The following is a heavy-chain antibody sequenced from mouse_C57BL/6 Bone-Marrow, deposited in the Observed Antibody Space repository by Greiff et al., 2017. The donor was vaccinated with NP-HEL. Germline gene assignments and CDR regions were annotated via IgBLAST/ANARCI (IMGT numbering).Heavy chain of an antibody. D-gene: IGHD2-4*01. CDR1: GYTFTDYY. V-gene: IGHV1-26*01. CDR2: INPNNGGT. CDR3: ARRGDYDCYYYAMDY. J-gene: IGHJ4*01. Sequence: EVQLQQSGPELVKPGASVKISCKASGYTFTDYYMNWVKQSHGKSLEWIGDINPNNGGTSYNQKFKGKATLTVDKSSSTAYMELRSLTSEDSAVYYCARRGDYDCYYYAMDYWGQGTSVTVSS.